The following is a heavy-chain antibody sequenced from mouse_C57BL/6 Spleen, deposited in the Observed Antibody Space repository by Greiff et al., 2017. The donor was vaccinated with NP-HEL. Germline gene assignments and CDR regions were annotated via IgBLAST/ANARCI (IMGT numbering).Heavy chain of an antibody. V-gene: IGHV1-82*01. CDR2: IYPGDGDT. J-gene: IGHJ2*01. D-gene: IGHD2-4*01. CDR1: GYAFSSSW. Sequence: VQLQQSGPELVKPGASVKISCKASGYAFSSSWMNWVKQRPGKGLEWIGRIYPGDGDTNYNGKFKGKATLTADKSSSTAYMQLSSLTSEDSAVYLCARGGDYDDFDYWGQGTTLTVSS. CDR3: ARGGDYDDFDY.